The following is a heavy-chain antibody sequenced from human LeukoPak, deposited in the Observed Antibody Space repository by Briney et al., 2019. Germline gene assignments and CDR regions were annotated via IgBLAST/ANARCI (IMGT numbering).Heavy chain of an antibody. CDR3: ARHAPVAAERNFDY. Sequence: SETLSLTCTVSGGSISSYYWSWIRQPPGKGLEWIGYIYYSGSTNYNPSLKSRVTISVDTSKNQFSLKLSSVTAADTAVYYCARHAPVAAERNFDYWGQGTLVNVSS. V-gene: IGHV4-59*08. CDR2: IYYSGST. J-gene: IGHJ4*02. CDR1: GGSISSYY. D-gene: IGHD6-19*01.